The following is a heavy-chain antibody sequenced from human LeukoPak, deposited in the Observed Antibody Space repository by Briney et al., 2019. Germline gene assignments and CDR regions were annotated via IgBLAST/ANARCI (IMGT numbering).Heavy chain of an antibody. CDR1: GGTFSSYT. D-gene: IGHD6-19*01. CDR3: VRVGSSGWYSSYYGMDV. J-gene: IGHJ6*02. CDR2: MNPNSGNT. Sequence: GASVKVSCKASGGTFSSYTISWVRQATGQGLEWMGWMNPNSGNTGYAQKFQGRVTMTRNTSISTAYMELSSLRSEDTAVYYCVRVGSSGWYSSYYGMDVWGQGTTVTVSS. V-gene: IGHV1-8*01.